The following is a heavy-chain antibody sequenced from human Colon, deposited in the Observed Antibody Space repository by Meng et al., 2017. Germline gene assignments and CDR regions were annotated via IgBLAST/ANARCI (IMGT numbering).Heavy chain of an antibody. V-gene: IGHV4-34*01. CDR2: ISHRGST. CDR3: ARAQEHPYCKGGKCKSWSKAFDI. D-gene: IGHD2-15*01. Sequence: SETLSLTCAVSGGSFSGYFWTWIRQPPGLGLECIGEISHRGSTNYCPSFKGRVTIALDTSKNQVYLRLRSVTAADTVVDYCARAQEHPYCKGGKCKSWSKAFDIWGQGTMVTVSS. J-gene: IGHJ3*02. CDR1: GGSFSGYF.